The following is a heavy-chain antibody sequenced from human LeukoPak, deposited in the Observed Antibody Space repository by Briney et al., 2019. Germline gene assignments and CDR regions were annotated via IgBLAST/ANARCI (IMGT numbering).Heavy chain of an antibody. J-gene: IGHJ4*02. CDR3: ARSPWIYGGNTEDY. CDR1: GGSISSYY. CDR2: FYYSGST. Sequence: PSETLSLTCTVSGGSISSYYWSWIRQPPGKGLEWIGYFYYSGSTNYNPSLKGRVTISVDTSKNQFSLKLSSVTAADTAVYYCARSPWIYGGNTEDYWGQGTLVTVSS. V-gene: IGHV4-59*01. D-gene: IGHD4-23*01.